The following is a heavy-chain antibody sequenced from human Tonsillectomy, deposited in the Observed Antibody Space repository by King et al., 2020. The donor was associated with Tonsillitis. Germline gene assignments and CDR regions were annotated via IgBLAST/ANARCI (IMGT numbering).Heavy chain of an antibody. V-gene: IGHV4-39*01. Sequence: QLQESGPGLVKPSETLSHTCTVSGGSIRSSGYYWGWIRQPPGKGLEWIGSMYYSGATYYNPSLKSRVTISLDTSKNQFSLKLSSVTAADTALYYCARRSLEMSAFDIWGQGTMVTVSS. D-gene: IGHD5-24*01. J-gene: IGHJ3*02. CDR1: GGSIRSSGYY. CDR3: ARRSLEMSAFDI. CDR2: MYYSGAT.